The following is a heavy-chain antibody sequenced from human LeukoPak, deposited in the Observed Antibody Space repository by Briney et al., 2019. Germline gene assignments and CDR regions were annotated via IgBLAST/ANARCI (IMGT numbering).Heavy chain of an antibody. J-gene: IGHJ4*02. CDR1: GYSFIGFY. D-gene: IGHD6-13*01. Sequence: ASVKVSCKPSGYSFIGFYIHWVGPAPRQGLEGMGWINPNSGGTNYAQKFQGRVTMTRDTSISTAYMELSRVRSDDTALYYCARLGEDVEAAGFFWGQGTLVTVSS. V-gene: IGHV1-2*02. CDR3: ARLGEDVEAAGFF. CDR2: INPNSGGT.